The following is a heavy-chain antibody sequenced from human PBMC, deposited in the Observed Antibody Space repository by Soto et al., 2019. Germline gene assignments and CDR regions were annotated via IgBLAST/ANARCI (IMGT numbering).Heavy chain of an antibody. CDR1: GGSFSGYY. CDR3: ARGQGGYSYPNWFDP. Sequence: QVQLQQWGAGLLKPSETLSLTCAVYGGSFSGYYWSWIRQPPGKGLEWIGEINHSGSTNYNPSLTSRVTISVDTSKNQCSLKLSSVTAADTAVYYCARGQGGYSYPNWFDPWGQGTLVTVSS. D-gene: IGHD5-18*01. CDR2: INHSGST. J-gene: IGHJ5*02. V-gene: IGHV4-34*01.